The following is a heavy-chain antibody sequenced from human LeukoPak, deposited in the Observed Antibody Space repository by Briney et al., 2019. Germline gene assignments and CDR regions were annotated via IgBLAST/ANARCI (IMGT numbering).Heavy chain of an antibody. D-gene: IGHD3-10*01. Sequence: GGSLRLSCAASGFTFSSYGMHWVRQAPGKGLEWVAVISYDGSNKYYADSVKGRFTISRDNSKNTLYLQMNSLRAEDTAVYYCAKDRRKRYGSGSYPTNFDYWGQGTLVTVSS. J-gene: IGHJ4*02. CDR2: ISYDGSNK. V-gene: IGHV3-30*18. CDR1: GFTFSSYG. CDR3: AKDRRKRYGSGSYPTNFDY.